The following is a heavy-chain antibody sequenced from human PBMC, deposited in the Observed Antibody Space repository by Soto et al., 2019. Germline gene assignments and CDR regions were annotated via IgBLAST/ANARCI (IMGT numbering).Heavy chain of an antibody. D-gene: IGHD2-2*01. CDR1: GFAFSSYA. CDR3: AKHCGSSSCYRFDP. Sequence: EVQLLESGGGLVQPGGSLRLSCAASGFAFSSYATSWIRQATGKGLEWVSSITSGGGNTYYADSVKGRFTISRDNSKNTLYLQMSSLRAEDTAVYYCAKHCGSSSCYRFDPWGQGTLVTVSS. J-gene: IGHJ5*02. V-gene: IGHV3-23*01. CDR2: ITSGGGNT.